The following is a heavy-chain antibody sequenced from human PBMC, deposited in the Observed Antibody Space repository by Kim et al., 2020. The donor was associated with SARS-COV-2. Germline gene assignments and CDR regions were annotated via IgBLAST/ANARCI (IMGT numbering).Heavy chain of an antibody. CDR3: AADVGTWWELPRGYYYYGMDV. CDR1: GFTFTSSA. D-gene: IGHD1-26*01. CDR2: IVVGSGNT. Sequence: SVKVSCKASGFTFTSSAVQWVRQARGQRLEWIGWIVVGSGNTNYAQKFQERVTITRDMSTSTAYMELSSLRSEDTAVYYCAADVGTWWELPRGYYYYGMDVWGQGTTVTVSS. V-gene: IGHV1-58*01. J-gene: IGHJ6*02.